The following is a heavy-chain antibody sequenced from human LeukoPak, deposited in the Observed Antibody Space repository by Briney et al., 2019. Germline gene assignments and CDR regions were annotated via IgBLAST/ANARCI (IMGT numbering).Heavy chain of an antibody. CDR1: GGSISSGSYY. D-gene: IGHD4-23*01. V-gene: IGHV4-61*02. J-gene: IGHJ4*02. CDR2: IYTSGST. CDR3: ARESRYYGGNLYYFDY. Sequence: SQTLSLTCTVSGGSISSGSYYWSWIRQPAGKGLEWIGRIYTSGSTNYNPSLKSRVTISVDTSKNQFSLKLSSVTAADTAVYYCARESRYYGGNLYYFDYWGQGTLVTASS.